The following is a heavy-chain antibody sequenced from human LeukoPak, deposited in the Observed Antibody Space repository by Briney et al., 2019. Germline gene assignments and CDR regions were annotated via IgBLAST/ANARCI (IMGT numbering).Heavy chain of an antibody. CDR2: IYHSGST. D-gene: IGHD1-26*01. Sequence: SQTLSLTCAVSGGAISSGGYSWSWIRQPPGKGLEWIGYIYHSGSTYYNPSLKSRVTISVDRSKNQLSLKVSSVTAADTAVYYCARGRSNYYGMDVWGQGTKVTVSS. J-gene: IGHJ6*02. CDR3: ARGRSNYYGMDV. CDR1: GGAISSGGYS. V-gene: IGHV4-30-2*01.